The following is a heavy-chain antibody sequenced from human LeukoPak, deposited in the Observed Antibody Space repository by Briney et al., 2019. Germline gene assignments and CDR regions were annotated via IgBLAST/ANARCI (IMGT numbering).Heavy chain of an antibody. Sequence: PSETLSLTCTVSGGYISSYYWSWIRQPPGKGLEWIGYIYTSGSTNYNPSLKSRVTISVDTSKNQFSLKLSSVTAADTAVYYCARSYCGGDCYSGKAFDIWGQGTMVTVSS. CDR1: GGYISSYY. CDR3: ARSYCGGDCYSGKAFDI. V-gene: IGHV4-4*09. CDR2: IYTSGST. J-gene: IGHJ3*02. D-gene: IGHD2-21*02.